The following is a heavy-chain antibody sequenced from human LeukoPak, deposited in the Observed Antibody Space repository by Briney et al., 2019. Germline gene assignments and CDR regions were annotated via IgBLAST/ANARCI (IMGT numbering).Heavy chain of an antibody. J-gene: IGHJ3*02. D-gene: IGHD3-22*01. V-gene: IGHV1-69*05. CDR1: GGTFSSYA. CDR2: IIPIFGTA. Sequence: SVKVSCKASGGTFSSYAISWVRQAPGQGLEWMGRIIPIFGTANYAQKFQGRVTITTDESTSTAYMELSSLRSEDTAVYYCARDLFVRITMIVEYGFDIWGQGAMVTVSS. CDR3: ARDLFVRITMIVEYGFDI.